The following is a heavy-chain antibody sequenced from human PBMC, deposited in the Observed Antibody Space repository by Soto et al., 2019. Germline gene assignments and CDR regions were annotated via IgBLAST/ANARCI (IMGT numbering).Heavy chain of an antibody. Sequence: LRLSCAASGFTFSRYEMNWVRQAPGKGLEWVSYISSSGSTKYYADSVKGRFTISRDNAKNSLYLQMNSLRVEDTAVYYCARVGDGYNLNYWGQGTQVTVSS. CDR1: GFTFSRYE. CDR2: ISSSGSTK. V-gene: IGHV3-48*03. J-gene: IGHJ4*02. CDR3: ARVGDGYNLNY. D-gene: IGHD5-12*01.